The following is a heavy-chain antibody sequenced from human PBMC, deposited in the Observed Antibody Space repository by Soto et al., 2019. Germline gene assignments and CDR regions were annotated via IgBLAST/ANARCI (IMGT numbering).Heavy chain of an antibody. D-gene: IGHD3-10*01. CDR1: GDSISSDYH. CDR3: ARRDVGLRY. V-gene: IGHV4-38-2*01. CDR2: IYHSGST. Sequence: SETLSLTCAVSGDSISSDYHWGWVRQPPGKGLEWIGSIYHSGSTYYNPSLKSRVTISVDTSKNQFSLKLSSVTAADTAVYYCARRDVGLRYWGQGTPVTVSS. J-gene: IGHJ4*02.